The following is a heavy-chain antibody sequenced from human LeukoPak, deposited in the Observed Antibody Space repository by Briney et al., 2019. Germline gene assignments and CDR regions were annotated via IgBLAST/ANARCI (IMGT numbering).Heavy chain of an antibody. CDR1: EFTFSTYS. CDR2: ISSGSTYI. V-gene: IGHV3-21*01. J-gene: IGHJ4*02. D-gene: IGHD3-22*01. CDR3: ARQPFIVVPTDS. Sequence: AGGSLRLSCAASEFTFSTYSMNWVRQAPGKGLEWVSSISSGSTYIYYADSVKGRFTISRDNAKNSLYLQMNSLRAEDTAVYYCARQPFIVVPTDSWGQGTLVTVSS.